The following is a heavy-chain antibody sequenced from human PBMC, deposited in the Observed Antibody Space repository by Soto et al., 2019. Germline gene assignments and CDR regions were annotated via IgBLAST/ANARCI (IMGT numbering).Heavy chain of an antibody. D-gene: IGHD2-21*01. CDR3: ARVIAGYYYYGMDV. CDR2: MNPNSGNT. J-gene: IGHJ6*02. V-gene: IGHV1-8*01. CDR1: GYTFTSYD. Sequence: GASVKVSCKASGYTFTSYDINWVRQATGQGLEWMGWMNPNSGNTGYAQKFQGRVTMTRNTSISTAYMELGSLRSEDTAVYYCARVIAGYYYYGMDVWGQGTTVTVS.